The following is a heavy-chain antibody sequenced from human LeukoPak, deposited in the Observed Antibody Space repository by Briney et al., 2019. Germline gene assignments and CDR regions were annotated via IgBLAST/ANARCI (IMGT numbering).Heavy chain of an antibody. J-gene: IGHJ3*02. V-gene: IGHV3-33*06. D-gene: IGHD3-22*01. Sequence: PGRSLRLSCAASGFTFSSYGMHWVRQAPGKGLEWVAVIWYDGSNKYYADSVKGRFTISRDNSKNTLYLQMNSLGAEDTAVYYSAKDQDMIVVSDAFDIWGQGTMVTVSS. CDR1: GFTFSSYG. CDR2: IWYDGSNK. CDR3: AKDQDMIVVSDAFDI.